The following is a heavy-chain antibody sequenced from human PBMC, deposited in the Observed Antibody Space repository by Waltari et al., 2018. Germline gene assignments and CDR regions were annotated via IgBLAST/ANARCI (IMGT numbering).Heavy chain of an antibody. CDR1: GFTVSSNY. CDR3: ARESRTGNYPYYFDY. Sequence: EVQLVESGGGLLQPGGSLRLSCAASGFTVSSNYMSWVRQAPGKGLEWVSVIYSGGSTYYADSVKGRFTISRDNSKNTLYLQMNSLRAEDTAVYYCARESRTGNYPYYFDYWGQGTLVTVSS. V-gene: IGHV3-53*01. CDR2: IYSGGST. D-gene: IGHD1-7*01. J-gene: IGHJ4*02.